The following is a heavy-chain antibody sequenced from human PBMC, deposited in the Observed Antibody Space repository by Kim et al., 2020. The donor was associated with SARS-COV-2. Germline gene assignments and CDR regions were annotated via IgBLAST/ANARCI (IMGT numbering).Heavy chain of an antibody. CDR3: ARNYGSCGYYLKSYYFDY. D-gene: IGHD3-22*01. CDR2: IYYSGST. CDR1: GCSISSSSYY. Sequence: SETLSLTCTVSGCSISSSSYYWGWIRQPPGKGLEWIGSIYYSGSTYYNPSLKSRVTISVDTPKNQFSLKLSTVTAADTAVYYCARNYGSCGYYLKSYYFDYWGQGTLVTVSS. V-gene: IGHV4-39*01. J-gene: IGHJ4*02.